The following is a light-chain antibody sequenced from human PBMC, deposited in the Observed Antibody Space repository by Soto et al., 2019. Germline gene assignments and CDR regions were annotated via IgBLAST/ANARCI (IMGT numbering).Light chain of an antibody. Sequence: DIPLTQAPSSLSAYVGDRVTITCRASQTISHYLQWYQQKPGRAPKALIHAASRLQSGVPSRFSGSGSGTDFTLTISSLQPEDSATYFCQQSYTPPITFGQGTRLEIK. CDR1: QTISHY. V-gene: IGKV1-39*01. CDR2: AAS. CDR3: QQSYTPPIT. J-gene: IGKJ5*01.